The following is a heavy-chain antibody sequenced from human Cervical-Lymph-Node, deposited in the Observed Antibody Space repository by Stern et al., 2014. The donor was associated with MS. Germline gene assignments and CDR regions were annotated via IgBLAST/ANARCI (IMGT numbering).Heavy chain of an antibody. CDR1: GYIFTSYG. CDR2: ISGQHGNK. J-gene: IGHJ5*02. Sequence: QLVQSGAEVKKPGDSVKVSCKASGYIFTSYGISWVRQAPGQGLECMGWISGQHGNKNYAQRFQGSVIMTTYTSTSTAYMELRILRSDDTAVYYCARDSFTGWLNWVDPWGQGTLVSVSS. D-gene: IGHD3-22*01. V-gene: IGHV1-18*01. CDR3: ARDSFTGWLNWVDP.